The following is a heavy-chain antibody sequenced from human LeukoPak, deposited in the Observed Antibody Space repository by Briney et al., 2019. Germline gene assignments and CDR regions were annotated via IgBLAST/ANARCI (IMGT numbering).Heavy chain of an antibody. CDR3: ARGPGFCSSTSCYHYYYYYYMDV. CDR2: MNPNSGNT. D-gene: IGHD2-2*01. Sequence: GASVKVSCKASGYTFTTYDINWVRQATGQGLEWLGWMNPNSGNTDYAQNFQGRVTITRNTSISTAYMELSSLRSEDTAVYYCARGPGFCSSTSCYHYYYYYYMDVWGKGTTVTVSS. CDR1: GYTFTTYD. V-gene: IGHV1-8*03. J-gene: IGHJ6*03.